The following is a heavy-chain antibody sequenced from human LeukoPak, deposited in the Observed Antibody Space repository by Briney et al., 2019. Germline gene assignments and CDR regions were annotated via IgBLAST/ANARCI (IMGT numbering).Heavy chain of an antibody. J-gene: IGHJ1*01. D-gene: IGHD6-19*01. CDR3: ARGPCSEGWYSEYFQH. CDR2: IIPIFGTA. CDR1: GGTFSSYA. Sequence: SVKVSCKASGGTFSSYAISWVRQAPGQGLEWMGGIIPIFGTANYAQKFQGRVTITADESTSTAYMELSSLRSEDTAVYYCARGPCSEGWYSEYFQHWGQGTLVTVSS. V-gene: IGHV1-69*13.